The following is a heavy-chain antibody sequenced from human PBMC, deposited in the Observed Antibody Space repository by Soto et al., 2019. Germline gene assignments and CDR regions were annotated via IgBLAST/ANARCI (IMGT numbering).Heavy chain of an antibody. J-gene: IGHJ3*01. CDR1: RINFSSYS. V-gene: IGHV3-21*01. CDR2: ISSSSSYI. CDR3: ASLFFCSCDDHDA. D-gene: IGHD2-15*01. Sequence: GSIRISCEPSRINFSSYSMNWVRQAPGKGLEWVSSISSSSSYIYYADSVKGRFTISRDNAKNSLYLQMNSLRAEDTAVYYCASLFFCSCDDHDA.